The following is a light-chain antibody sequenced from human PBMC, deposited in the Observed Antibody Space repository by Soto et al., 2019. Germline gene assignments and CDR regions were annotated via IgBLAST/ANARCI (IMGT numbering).Light chain of an antibody. V-gene: IGLV4-69*01. J-gene: IGLJ1*01. Sequence: QPVLTQSPSASASLGASVKLTCTLSSGHSSYAIAWHQQQPEKGPRYLMKLNSDGSHSKGDGIPDRFSGSSSGAERYLAISSLQSEDEADYSCQTWVAGIHNVFGTGTKVTVL. CDR2: LNSDGSH. CDR1: SGHSSYA. CDR3: QTWVAGIHNV.